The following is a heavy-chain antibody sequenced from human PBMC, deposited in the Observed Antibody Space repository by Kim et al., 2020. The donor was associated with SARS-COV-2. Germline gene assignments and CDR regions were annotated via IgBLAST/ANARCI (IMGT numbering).Heavy chain of an antibody. V-gene: IGHV3-20*03. J-gene: IGHJ4*01. D-gene: IGHD6-19*01. Sequence: GYADAGKGRFAISRDNAKNSLYLQMNSLRAEDTALYYCARGYISGPFDSWGHGTLVTVSS. CDR3: ARGYISGPFDS.